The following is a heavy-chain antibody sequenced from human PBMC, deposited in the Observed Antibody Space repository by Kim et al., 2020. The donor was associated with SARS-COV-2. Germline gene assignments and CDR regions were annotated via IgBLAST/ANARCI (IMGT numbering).Heavy chain of an antibody. Sequence: GGSLRLSCAASGFTFSSYAIHWVRQAPGKGLEWVTVISYDGSNKYYVDSVKGRFTISRDNSKNTLYLQMNSLRAEDTAVYYCARSVQEYSSLAYFDYWG. D-gene: IGHD6-6*01. CDR2: ISYDGSNK. J-gene: IGHJ4*01. CDR1: GFTFSSYA. CDR3: ARSVQEYSSLAYFDY. V-gene: IGHV3-30*04.